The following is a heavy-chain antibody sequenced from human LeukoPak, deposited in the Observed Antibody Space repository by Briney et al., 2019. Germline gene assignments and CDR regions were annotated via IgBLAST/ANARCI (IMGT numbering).Heavy chain of an antibody. CDR3: ARTRTGYYYDSSGYFGGFDP. D-gene: IGHD3-22*01. CDR2: IIPIFGTA. CDR1: GGTFSSYA. V-gene: IGHV1-69*13. J-gene: IGHJ5*02. Sequence: ASVKVSCKASGGTFSSYAISWVRQAPGQGLEWMGGIIPIFGTANYAQKFQGRVTITADESTSTAYMELSSLRSDDTAVYYCARTRTGYYYDSSGYFGGFDPWGQGTLVTVSS.